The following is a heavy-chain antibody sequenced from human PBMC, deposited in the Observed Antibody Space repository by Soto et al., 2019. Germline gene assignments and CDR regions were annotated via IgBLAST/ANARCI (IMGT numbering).Heavy chain of an antibody. J-gene: IGHJ4*02. CDR3: ARGGSSGNYLFDY. D-gene: IGHD3-10*01. CDR2: VHTYGSES. Sequence: GGSLRLSCAASGFTFSSYWMHWVRQVPGKGLVWVSHVHTYGSESYYADSVKGRFTISRDNAKNTVYLQMNSLRVEDTAVYFCARGGSSGNYLFDYWGRGTLVTVSS. V-gene: IGHV3-74*01. CDR1: GFTFSSYW.